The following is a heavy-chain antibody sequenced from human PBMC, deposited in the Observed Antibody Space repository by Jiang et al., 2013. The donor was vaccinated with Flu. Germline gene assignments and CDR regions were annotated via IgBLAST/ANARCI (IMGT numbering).Heavy chain of an antibody. Sequence: VQLVESGGGLVQPGRSLRLSCAASGFTFDDYAMHWVRQAPGKGLEWVSGISWNSGSIGYADSVKGRFTISRDNAKNSLYLQMNSLRAEDTALYYCAKAFDDPYWGQGTLVTVSS. CDR3: AKAFDDPY. D-gene: IGHD3-3*01. CDR1: GFTFDDYA. CDR2: ISWNSGSI. V-gene: IGHV3-9*01. J-gene: IGHJ4*02.